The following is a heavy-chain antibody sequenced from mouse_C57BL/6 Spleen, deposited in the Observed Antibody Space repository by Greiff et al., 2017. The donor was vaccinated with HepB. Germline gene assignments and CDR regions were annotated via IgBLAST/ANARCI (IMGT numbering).Heavy chain of an antibody. CDR1: GYAFSSYW. CDR3: ARGAYYSNYEDYYYAMDY. Sequence: QVQLQQSGAELVKPGASVKISCKASGYAFSSYWMNWVKQRPGKGLEWIGQIYPGDGDTNYNGKFKGKATLTADKSSSTAYMQLSSLTSEDSAVYFCARGAYYSNYEDYYYAMDYWGQGTSVTVSS. V-gene: IGHV1-80*01. J-gene: IGHJ4*01. D-gene: IGHD2-5*01. CDR2: IYPGDGDT.